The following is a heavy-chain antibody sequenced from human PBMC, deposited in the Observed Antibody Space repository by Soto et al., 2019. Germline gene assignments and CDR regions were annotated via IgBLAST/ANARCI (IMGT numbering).Heavy chain of an antibody. CDR2: IYYSGST. CDR1: CGSISSGGYY. V-gene: IGHV4-31*03. Sequence: SETLSLTCTVSCGSISSGGYYWSWIRQHPGKGLEWIGYIYYSGSTYYNPSLKSRVTISVDTSKNQFSLKLSSVTAADTAVYCCARESWGYAATNGMGVWGQGTTVTVSS. CDR3: ARESWGYAATNGMGV. J-gene: IGHJ6*02. D-gene: IGHD2-15*01.